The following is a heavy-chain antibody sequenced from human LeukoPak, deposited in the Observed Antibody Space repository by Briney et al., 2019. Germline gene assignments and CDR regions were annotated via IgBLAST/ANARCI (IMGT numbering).Heavy chain of an antibody. Sequence: GGSLRLSCAASGFTSSSFWMSWVRQVPGKGLEWVANIKDDGSENHHVDSVRGRFTISRDNAKNSLYLQMNSLRAEDTAVYYCATNGHSHANWGQGTLVTVSS. CDR2: IKDDGSEN. V-gene: IGHV3-7*01. CDR3: ATNGHSHAN. CDR1: GFTSSSFW. D-gene: IGHD2-2*01. J-gene: IGHJ4*02.